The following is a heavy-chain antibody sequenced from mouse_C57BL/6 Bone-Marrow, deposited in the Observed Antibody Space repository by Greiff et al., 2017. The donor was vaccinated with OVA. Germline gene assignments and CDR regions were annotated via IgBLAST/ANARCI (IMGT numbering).Heavy chain of an antibody. CDR1: GYTFTSYW. CDR3: ASKGAWFAD. CDR2: IYPNSGST. Sequence: QVQLQQPGAELVKPGASVMLSCKASGYTFTSYWMHWVKQRPVQGLEWIGMIYPNSGSTNYNEKFMRKATLTADNSSSTAYMQVGTLTSEDSAVYYCASKGAWFADWGKGTLVTVSA. J-gene: IGHJ3*01. V-gene: IGHV1-64*01.